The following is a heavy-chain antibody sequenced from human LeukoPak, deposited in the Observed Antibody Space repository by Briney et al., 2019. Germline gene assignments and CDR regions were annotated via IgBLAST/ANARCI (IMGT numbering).Heavy chain of an antibody. J-gene: IGHJ4*02. Sequence: PGGSLRLSCAASGFTFSNYAMSWVREAPGKGLEWISTISSSGGSTSYADSVQGRFTISRDNSKNTLYLQMISLRTEDTAVYYCAKKMAGKYYFDYWRQGTLVTVSS. CDR2: ISSSGGST. D-gene: IGHD1-14*01. V-gene: IGHV3-23*01. CDR3: AKKMAGKYYFDY. CDR1: GFTFSNYA.